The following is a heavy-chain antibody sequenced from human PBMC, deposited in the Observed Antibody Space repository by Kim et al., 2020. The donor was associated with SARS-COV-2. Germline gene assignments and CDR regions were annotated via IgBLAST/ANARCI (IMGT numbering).Heavy chain of an antibody. J-gene: IGHJ3*02. V-gene: IGHV3-23*03. Sequence: SVKGRSTISMSSSKNTLYLQMNSLTAEDTALYYCARDSRGYTGIRLSFDIWGQGTMVTVSS. D-gene: IGHD1-26*01. CDR3: ARDSRGYTGIRLSFDI.